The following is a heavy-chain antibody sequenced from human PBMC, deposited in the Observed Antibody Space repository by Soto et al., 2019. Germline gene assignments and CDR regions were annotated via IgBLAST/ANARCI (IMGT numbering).Heavy chain of an antibody. CDR1: GGTFSSYT. D-gene: IGHD2-2*01. CDR3: AREERYCSSTSCYRAFDI. V-gene: IGHV1-69*08. Sequence: QVQLVQSGAEVKKPGSSVKVSCKASGGTFSSYTIGWVRQAPGQGLEWMGRIIPILGITHYAQKFQGRVTITADKSTSTAYMELSSLRSEDTAVYYCAREERYCSSTSCYRAFDIWGQGTMVTVSS. CDR2: IIPILGIT. J-gene: IGHJ3*02.